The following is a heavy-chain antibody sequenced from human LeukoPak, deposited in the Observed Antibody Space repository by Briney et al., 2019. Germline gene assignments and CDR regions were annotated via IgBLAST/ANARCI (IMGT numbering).Heavy chain of an antibody. Sequence: PSETLSLTCTVSGGSISSYYWSWIRQPPGKGLEWIGYIYTSGSTNYNPSLKSRVTISVDTSKNQFSLKLSSVTAADTAVYYCARARRGERRRIAAAGPEWEVDYYYYYMDVWGKGTTVTVSS. CDR1: GGSISSYY. CDR2: IYTSGST. D-gene: IGHD6-13*01. CDR3: ARARRGERRRIAAAGPEWEVDYYYYYMDV. J-gene: IGHJ6*03. V-gene: IGHV4-4*09.